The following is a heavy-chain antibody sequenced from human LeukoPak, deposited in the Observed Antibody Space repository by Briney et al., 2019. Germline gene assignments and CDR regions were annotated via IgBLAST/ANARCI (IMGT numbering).Heavy chain of an antibody. CDR3: ARRNLIVDIVATPSDD. CDR1: GGSISSSSYY. Sequence: SETLSLTCTVSGGSISSSSYYWGWIRQPPGKGLEWIGSIYYSGSTYYNPSLKSRVTISVDTSKNQFSLKLSSVTAADTAVYYCARRNLIVDIVATPSDDWGQGTLVTVSS. CDR2: IYYSGST. J-gene: IGHJ4*02. V-gene: IGHV4-39*01. D-gene: IGHD5-12*01.